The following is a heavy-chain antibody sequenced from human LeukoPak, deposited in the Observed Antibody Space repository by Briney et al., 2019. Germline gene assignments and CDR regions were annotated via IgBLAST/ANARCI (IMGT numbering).Heavy chain of an antibody. Sequence: PGGSLRLSCAASGFTFSSYSMNWVRQAPRKGLGWVLSISSSSSYIYYAASVKGRFTISRDNAKNSLYLQMNSLRAEDTAVYYCARDRGADNWFDPWGQGPLVTVSS. J-gene: IGHJ5*02. CDR1: GFTFSSYS. V-gene: IGHV3-21*01. CDR2: ISSSSSYI. CDR3: ARDRGADNWFDP.